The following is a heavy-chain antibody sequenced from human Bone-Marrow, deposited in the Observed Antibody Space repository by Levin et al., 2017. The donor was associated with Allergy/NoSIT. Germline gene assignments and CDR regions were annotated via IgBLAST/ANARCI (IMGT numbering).Heavy chain of an antibody. CDR2: MNPNSGNT. CDR3: ARGDILTGYYGAYYDYYMDV. J-gene: IGHJ6*03. D-gene: IGHD3-9*01. CDR1: GYTFTSYD. V-gene: IGHV1-8*01. Sequence: ASVKVSCKASGYTFTSYDINWVRQATGQGLEWMGWMNPNSGNTGYAQKFQGRVTMTRNTSISTAYMELSSLRSEDTAVYYCARGDILTGYYGAYYDYYMDVWGKGTTVTVSS.